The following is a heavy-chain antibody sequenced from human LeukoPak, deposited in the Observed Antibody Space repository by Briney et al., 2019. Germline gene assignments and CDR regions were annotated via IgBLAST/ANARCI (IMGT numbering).Heavy chain of an antibody. V-gene: IGHV3-11*04. Sequence: GGSLRLSCAASGFTFSHYYMSWIRQAPGKGLEWISYISSSGSTIYYADSVKGRFTIFRDNAKNSLYLQMNSLRAEDTAVYYCARGYGDYEVTDYWGQGTLVTVPS. CDR3: ARGYGDYEVTDY. CDR2: ISSSGSTI. CDR1: GFTFSHYY. D-gene: IGHD4-17*01. J-gene: IGHJ4*02.